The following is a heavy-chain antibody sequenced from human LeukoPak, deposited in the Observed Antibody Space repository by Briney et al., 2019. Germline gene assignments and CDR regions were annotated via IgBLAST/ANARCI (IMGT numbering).Heavy chain of an antibody. Sequence: ASVKVSCKASGYTFTSYDINWVRQATGQELEWMGWMNPNSGNTGYAQKFQGRVTMTRNTSISTAYMELSSLRSEDTAVYYCARDHDPRTYSSSFRSQGFDPWGQGTLVTVSS. CDR3: ARDHDPRTYSSSFRSQGFDP. CDR2: MNPNSGNT. J-gene: IGHJ5*02. D-gene: IGHD6-6*01. CDR1: GYTFTSYD. V-gene: IGHV1-8*01.